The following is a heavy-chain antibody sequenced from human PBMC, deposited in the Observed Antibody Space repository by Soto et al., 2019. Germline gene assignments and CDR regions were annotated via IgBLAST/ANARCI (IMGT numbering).Heavy chain of an antibody. J-gene: IGHJ6*02. CDR1: GGSISSSNW. D-gene: IGHD6-13*01. V-gene: IGHV4-4*02. CDR3: AREDLEAAGFYYGMDV. CDR2: IYHSGST. Sequence: SETLSLTCAVSGGSISSSNWWSWVRQPPGKGLEWIGEIYHSGSTNYNPSLKSRVTISVDKSKNQSSLKLSSVTAADTAVYYCAREDLEAAGFYYGMDVWGQGTTVTVSS.